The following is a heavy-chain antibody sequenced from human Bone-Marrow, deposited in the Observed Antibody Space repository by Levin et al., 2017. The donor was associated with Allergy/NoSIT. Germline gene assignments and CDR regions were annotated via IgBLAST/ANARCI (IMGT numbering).Heavy chain of an antibody. CDR3: AKGVHSGSYLNYFDH. J-gene: IGHJ4*02. V-gene: IGHV3-23*01. Sequence: RTGGSLRLSCASSGFTFSDSGMTWVRQAPGRGLEWVSIISGSGATSYYAPSGKGRFLISRDNSKNTLSLQMNSLRVEDTAIYYCAKGVHSGSYLNYFDHWGQGTPVTVSS. D-gene: IGHD1-26*01. CDR1: GFTFSDSG. CDR2: ISGSGATS.